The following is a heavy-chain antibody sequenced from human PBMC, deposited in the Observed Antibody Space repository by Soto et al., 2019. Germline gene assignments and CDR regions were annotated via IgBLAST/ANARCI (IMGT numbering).Heavy chain of an antibody. V-gene: IGHV3-30*18. CDR1: GFTFSSYG. CDR3: AKGTYYYDSSGYVTLGY. CDR2: ISYDGSNK. D-gene: IGHD3-22*01. J-gene: IGHJ4*02. Sequence: QVQLVESGGGVVQPGRSLRLSCAASGFTFSSYGMHWVRQAPGKGLEWVAVISYDGSNKYYADSVKGRFTISRDNSKNTLYLQMNSLRAEDTAVYYCAKGTYYYDSSGYVTLGYCGQGTLVTVS.